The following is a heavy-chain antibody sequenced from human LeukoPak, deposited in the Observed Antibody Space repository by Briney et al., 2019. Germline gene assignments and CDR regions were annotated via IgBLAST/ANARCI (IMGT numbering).Heavy chain of an antibody. CDR2: FDPEDGET. CDR3: ATPSRGSGYYDY. J-gene: IGHJ4*02. D-gene: IGHD3-22*01. CDR1: GYTFSDYY. Sequence: ASVKVSCKASGYTFSDYYIHWVRQAPGKGLEWMGGFDPEDGETIYAQKFQGRVTMTEDTSTDTAYMELSSLRSEDTAVYYCATPSRGSGYYDYWGQGTLVTVSS. V-gene: IGHV1-24*01.